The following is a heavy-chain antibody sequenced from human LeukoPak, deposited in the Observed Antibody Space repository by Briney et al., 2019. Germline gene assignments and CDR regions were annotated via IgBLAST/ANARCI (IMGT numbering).Heavy chain of an antibody. J-gene: IGHJ4*02. CDR3: ARHSNYYDSSGYLDY. CDR2: IYYSGST. Sequence: PSETLSLTCTVSGGSISSSSYYWGWIRQPPGKGLEWIGSIYYSGSTYYNPSLKSRVTISVDTSKNQFSLKLSSVTAADTAVYYCARHSNYYDSSGYLDYWGQGTLVTVSS. D-gene: IGHD3-22*01. CDR1: GGSISSSSYY. V-gene: IGHV4-39*01.